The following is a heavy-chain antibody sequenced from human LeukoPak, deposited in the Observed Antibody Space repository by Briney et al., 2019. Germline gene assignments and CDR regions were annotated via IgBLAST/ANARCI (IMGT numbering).Heavy chain of an antibody. Sequence: GRSLRLSCTATGHTSDDYTVTWVRQAPGKGLDWGGFITRKSYGGTTEYAASVKGRFTISRDDSKSIAYLEMSSLKTEDTGVYYCSHSGKYDFWSGTFWGQGTLVIVSS. J-gene: IGHJ4*02. CDR3: SHSGKYDFWSGTF. V-gene: IGHV3-49*04. CDR2: ITRKSYGGTT. CDR1: GHTSDDYT. D-gene: IGHD3-3*01.